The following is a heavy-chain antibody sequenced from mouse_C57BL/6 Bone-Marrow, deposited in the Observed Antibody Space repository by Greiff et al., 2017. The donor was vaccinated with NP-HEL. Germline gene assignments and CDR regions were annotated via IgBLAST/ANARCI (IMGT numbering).Heavy chain of an antibody. V-gene: IGHV1-66*01. Sequence: QVHVKQSGPELVKPGASVKISCKASGYSFTSYYIHWVKQRPGQGLEWIGVINPGSGGTNYNEKFKGKATLTADKSSSTAYMQLSSLTSEDSAVYFCAREGFTTVVATYWYFDVWGTGTTVTVSS. J-gene: IGHJ1*03. CDR3: AREGFTTVVATYWYFDV. D-gene: IGHD1-1*01. CDR1: GYSFTSYY. CDR2: INPGSGGT.